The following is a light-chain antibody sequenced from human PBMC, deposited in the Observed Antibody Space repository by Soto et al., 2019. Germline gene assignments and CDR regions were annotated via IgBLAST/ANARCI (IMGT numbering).Light chain of an antibody. CDR2: WAS. CDR3: QQYYSAPWT. CDR1: QSVLYSSHNKNS. V-gene: IGKV4-1*01. Sequence: DIVMTQSPDSLAVSLGERATINCESSQSVLYSSHNKNSLAWYQQKPGQPPKLLIYWASTRESGVPDRFSGSGSGTDFTLTISSLQADDVAVEYCQQYYSAPWTFGQGTKVEIK. J-gene: IGKJ1*01.